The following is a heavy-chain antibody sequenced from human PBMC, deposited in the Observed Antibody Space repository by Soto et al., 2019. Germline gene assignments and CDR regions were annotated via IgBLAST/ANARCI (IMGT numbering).Heavy chain of an antibody. D-gene: IGHD3-22*01. J-gene: IGHJ4*02. Sequence: QVQLVQSGAEVRKHGSSVKVSCNASGGTFSSHAISWVRQAPGQGLEWMGGIIPIFGTANHAQKFQGRVTIIADESTSTVYMELSSLRSEDTAMYYCARGWGYDSNDYYYAYWGQGTLVIVSS. CDR1: GGTFSSHA. V-gene: IGHV1-69*01. CDR2: IIPIFGTA. CDR3: ARGWGYDSNDYYYAY.